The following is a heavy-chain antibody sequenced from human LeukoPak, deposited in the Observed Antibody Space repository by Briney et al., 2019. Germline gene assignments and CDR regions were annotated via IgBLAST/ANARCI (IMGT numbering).Heavy chain of an antibody. CDR2: IYYSGST. CDR3: ARDLLNEGNHLDY. CDR1: GGSISSGEYY. V-gene: IGHV4-30-4*01. D-gene: IGHD2/OR15-2a*01. Sequence: PSETLSLTCTVSGGSISSGEYYWSWLRQPPGKGLEWIGYIYYSGSTYYNPSLKSRVTISVDTSKNQFSLKLSSVTAADTAVYYCARDLLNEGNHLDYWGQGTLVTVSP. J-gene: IGHJ4*02.